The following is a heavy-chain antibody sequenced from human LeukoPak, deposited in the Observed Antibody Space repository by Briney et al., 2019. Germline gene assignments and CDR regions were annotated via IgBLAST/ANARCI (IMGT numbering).Heavy chain of an antibody. V-gene: IGHV4-34*01. CDR3: ARGRSITMVRGARYFDY. CDR2: INHSGST. D-gene: IGHD3-10*01. Sequence: PSETLSLTCAVYGGSFSGYYWSWIRQPPGKGLEWIGEINHSGSTNYNPSLKSRVTISVDTSKNQFSLKLSSVTAADTAVYYCARGRSITMVRGARYFDYCGQGTLVTVSS. CDR1: GGSFSGYY. J-gene: IGHJ4*02.